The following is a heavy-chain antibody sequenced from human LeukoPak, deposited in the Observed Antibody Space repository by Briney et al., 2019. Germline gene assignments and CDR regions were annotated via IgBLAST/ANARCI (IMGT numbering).Heavy chain of an antibody. V-gene: IGHV4-61*02. CDR3: ARLSLKRNVNVLRYFDPPQGHDY. J-gene: IGHJ4*02. Sequence: PSQTLSLTCTVSGGSINSGVYYWSWIRQPAGKGLEWIGRIFSSGSTYYNPSLKSRVTISIDTSKNQFSLNLSSATAADTAVYYCARLSLKRNVNVLRYFDPPQGHDYWGQGTLVTVSS. CDR1: GGSINSGVYY. CDR2: IFSSGST. D-gene: IGHD3-9*01.